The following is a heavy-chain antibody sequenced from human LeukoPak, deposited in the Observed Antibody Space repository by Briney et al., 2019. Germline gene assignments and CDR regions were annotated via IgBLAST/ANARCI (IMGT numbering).Heavy chain of an antibody. D-gene: IGHD6-19*01. CDR2: INHSGST. CDR1: GGSFSGYY. V-gene: IGHV4-34*01. CDR3: ARGGLRWLAQDAEYFQH. J-gene: IGHJ1*01. Sequence: SETLSLTCAVYGGSFSGYYWSWIRQPPGKWLEWIGEINHSGSTNYNPSLKSRVTISVDTSKNQFSLKLSSVTAADTAVYYCARGGLRWLAQDAEYFQHWGQGTLVTVSS.